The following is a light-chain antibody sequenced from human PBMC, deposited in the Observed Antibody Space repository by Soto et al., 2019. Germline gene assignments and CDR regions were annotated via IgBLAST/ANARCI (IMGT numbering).Light chain of an antibody. Sequence: QSVLTQPPSASGTPGQRVTISCSGSSSNIGSNYVYWYQQLPGTAPKLLIYRNNQRPSGVPDRFSGSKSGTSASLAISGLRSEDEDDYYCAAWDDSLSVLSGVFGGGTKLTVL. J-gene: IGLJ3*02. CDR2: RNN. CDR3: AAWDDSLSVLSGV. V-gene: IGLV1-47*01. CDR1: SSNIGSNY.